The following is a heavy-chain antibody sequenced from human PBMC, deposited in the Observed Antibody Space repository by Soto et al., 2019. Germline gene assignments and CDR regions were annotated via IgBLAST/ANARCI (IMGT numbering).Heavy chain of an antibody. V-gene: IGHV1-2*04. D-gene: IGHD6-19*01. CDR1: GYTFTGYY. CDR2: INPNSGGT. Sequence: ASVKVSCKASGYTFTGYYMHWVRQAPGQGLEWMGWINPNSGGTNYAQKFQGWVTMTRDTSISTAYMELSRLRSDDTAVYYCARSGAVADNYWYFDLWGRGTLVTVSS. J-gene: IGHJ2*01. CDR3: ARSGAVADNYWYFDL.